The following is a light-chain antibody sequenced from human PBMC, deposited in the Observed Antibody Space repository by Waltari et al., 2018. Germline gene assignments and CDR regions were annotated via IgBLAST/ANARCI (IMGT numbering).Light chain of an antibody. J-gene: IGLJ1*01. CDR3: SSYTSASTLV. CDR2: EVS. V-gene: IGLV2-14*01. CDR1: SNDVGGYNY. Sequence: QSALTQPASVSGSPGQSITISCIGTSNDVGGYNYVSWYQQHPGKAPKLMIYEVSNRPSGVSNRFSGPKSGHTASLTISGLQADDEADYYCSSYTSASTLVFGTGTKVTVL.